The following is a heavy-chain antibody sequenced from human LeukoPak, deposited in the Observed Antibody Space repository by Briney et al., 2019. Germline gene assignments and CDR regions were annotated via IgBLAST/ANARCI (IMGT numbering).Heavy chain of an antibody. V-gene: IGHV3-23*01. D-gene: IGHD6-19*01. CDR2: ISGSGEST. CDR3: AKRGSGWYEGQFDP. CDR1: GFSFSSYG. J-gene: IGHJ5*02. Sequence: GGTLRHSCVGSGFSFSSYGMTWVRQAPRKGLEWVSAISGSGESTYNAGSVQGRFTISRDNSKNTLYLQMNSLRAEDTAVYYCAKRGSGWYEGQFDPWGQGTLVTVSS.